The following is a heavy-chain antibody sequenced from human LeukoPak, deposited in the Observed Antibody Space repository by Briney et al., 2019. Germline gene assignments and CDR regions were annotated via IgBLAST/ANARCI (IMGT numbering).Heavy chain of an antibody. V-gene: IGHV4-59*01. Sequence: PSETLSLTCTVSGASISTYYWSWIRQPPGKGLEWIGYIYYSGSTNYNPSLKSRVTISVDTSKNQFSLKLSSVTAAGTAVYYCARCGKSYSSGCSYWGQGTLVTVSS. CDR3: ARCGKSYSSGCSY. CDR1: GASISTYY. D-gene: IGHD6-19*01. J-gene: IGHJ4*02. CDR2: IYYSGST.